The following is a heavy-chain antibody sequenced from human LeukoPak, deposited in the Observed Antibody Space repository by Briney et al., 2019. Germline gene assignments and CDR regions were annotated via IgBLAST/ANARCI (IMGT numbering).Heavy chain of an antibody. CDR3: ARDKVVGPTKFDS. CDR2: ITSSSTYI. V-gene: IGHV3-21*01. Sequence: GGSLRLSCAASGFTFSSYNMNWVRQAPGKGLEWVSSITSSSTYIHYADSVKGRFTISRDNARNSLYLQMNSLRAEDTAVYYCARDKVVGPTKFDSWGQGTLVTVSS. CDR1: GFTFSSYN. D-gene: IGHD1-26*01. J-gene: IGHJ5*01.